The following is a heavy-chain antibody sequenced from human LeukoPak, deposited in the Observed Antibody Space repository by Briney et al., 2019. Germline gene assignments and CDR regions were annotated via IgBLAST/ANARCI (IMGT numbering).Heavy chain of an antibody. Sequence: GGSLRLSCAASGFTFSSYSVNWVRQAPGKGLEWVSSISSSSSYIYYADSVKGRFTISRDNAKNSLYLQMNSLRAEDTAVYYCARWRGSYESWFDPWGQGTLVTVSS. CDR3: ARWRGSYESWFDP. CDR1: GFTFSSYS. V-gene: IGHV3-21*01. D-gene: IGHD1-26*01. J-gene: IGHJ5*02. CDR2: ISSSSSYI.